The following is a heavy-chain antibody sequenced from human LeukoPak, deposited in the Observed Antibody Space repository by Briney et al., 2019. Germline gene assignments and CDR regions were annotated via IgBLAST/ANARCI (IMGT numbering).Heavy chain of an antibody. V-gene: IGHV3-23*01. D-gene: IGHD3-10*02. CDR3: TKELTLFGAFDI. J-gene: IGHJ3*02. CDR2: ISGSGGST. CDR1: GFTFSSYS. Sequence: GGSLRLSYAASGFTFSSYSMRWVRQAPGKGLEWVSAISGSGGSTYYADSVRGRFIISRDNSKNTLYLQMNSLRAEDTAVYYCTKELTLFGAFDIWGQGTMVTVSS.